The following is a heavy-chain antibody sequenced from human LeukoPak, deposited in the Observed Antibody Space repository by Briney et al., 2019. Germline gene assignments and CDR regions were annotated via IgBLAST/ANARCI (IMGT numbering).Heavy chain of an antibody. CDR1: GYTFTDYF. V-gene: IGHV1-2*02. Sequence: ASVKVSCKASGYTFTDYFIHWMRQAPGQGLEWMGWMNPNSGGTKYAEKVQGRVTMSRDTAISTAYMELSRLRSADTAVYYCTKVGFNAWGQGTLVTVSS. CDR3: TKVGFNA. J-gene: IGHJ5*02. CDR2: MNPNSGGT.